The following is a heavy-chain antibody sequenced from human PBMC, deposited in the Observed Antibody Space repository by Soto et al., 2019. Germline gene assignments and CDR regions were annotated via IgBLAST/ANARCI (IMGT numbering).Heavy chain of an antibody. Sequence: EVQLLESGGGLVQPGGSLRLSCAASGLTFSSYAMTWVRQAPGKGLEWVSVISWNSGSIGYADSVKGRFTISRDNAKNSLYLQMNSLRAEDTALYYCAKDYNYGLDYWGQGTLVTVSS. J-gene: IGHJ4*02. CDR1: GLTFSSYA. D-gene: IGHD5-18*01. V-gene: IGHV3-9*01. CDR3: AKDYNYGLDY. CDR2: ISWNSGSI.